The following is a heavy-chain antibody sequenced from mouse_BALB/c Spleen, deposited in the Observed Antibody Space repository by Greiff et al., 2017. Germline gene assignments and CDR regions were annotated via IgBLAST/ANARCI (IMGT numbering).Heavy chain of an antibody. Sequence: VQLQQSGPELVKPGASVKMSCKASGYTFTSYYIHWVKQRPGQGLEWIGWIYPGDGSTKYNEKFKGKTTLTADKSSSTAYMLLSSLTSEDTAVYYCANLLSYAMDYWGQGTSVTVSS. V-gene: IGHV1S56*01. CDR2: IYPGDGST. CDR1: GYTFTSYY. CDR3: ANLLSYAMDY. D-gene: IGHD6-1*01. J-gene: IGHJ4*01.